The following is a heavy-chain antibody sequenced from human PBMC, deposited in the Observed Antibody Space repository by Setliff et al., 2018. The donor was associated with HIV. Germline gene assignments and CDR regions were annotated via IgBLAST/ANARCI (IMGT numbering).Heavy chain of an antibody. J-gene: IGHJ3*01. CDR2: IFDSENT. Sequence: SETLSLTCSVSNDSITYYYWNWIRQPPGKGLEWIGNIFDSENTNYNPSLKSRVTMSVDTSKNQFSLKLSSVTAADTAVYYCARQITSVTTEKLVVNDAFGVWGEGIMVGVSS. D-gene: IGHD3-22*01. CDR3: ARQITSVTTEKLVVNDAFGV. V-gene: IGHV4-59*01. CDR1: NDSITYYY.